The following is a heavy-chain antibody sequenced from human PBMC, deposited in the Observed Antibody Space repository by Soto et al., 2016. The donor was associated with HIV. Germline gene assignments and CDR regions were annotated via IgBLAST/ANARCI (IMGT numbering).Heavy chain of an antibody. CDR2: INPSGGST. CDR3: ARATEHIVVVVAATPXFDY. J-gene: IGHJ4*02. CDR1: GYTFSSYS. Sequence: QVQLVQSGAEVKKPGASVKVSCKASGYTFSSYSMHWVRQAPGQGLEWMGIINPSGGSTSYAQKLQGRVTMTRDTSTNTVYMELSSLRSEDTAVYYCARATEHIVVVVAATPXFDYWGQGTLVTVSS. V-gene: IGHV1-46*01. D-gene: IGHD2-15*01.